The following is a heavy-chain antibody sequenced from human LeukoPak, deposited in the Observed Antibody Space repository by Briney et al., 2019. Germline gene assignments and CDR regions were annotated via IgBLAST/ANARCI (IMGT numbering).Heavy chain of an antibody. CDR3: ATGSHKWELHPRILDY. D-gene: IGHD1-26*01. J-gene: IGHJ4*02. Sequence: GASVKVSCKVSGYTLTELSMHWVRQAPGKGLEWMGGFDPEDGETIYAQKFQGRVTMTEDTSTDTAYMELSSLRSEDTAVYYCATGSHKWELHPRILDYGAQETLVTVSS. CDR2: FDPEDGET. V-gene: IGHV1-24*01. CDR1: GYTLTELS.